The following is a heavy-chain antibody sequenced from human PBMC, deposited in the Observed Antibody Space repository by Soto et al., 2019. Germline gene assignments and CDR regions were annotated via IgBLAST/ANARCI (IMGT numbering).Heavy chain of an antibody. V-gene: IGHV4-59*12. Sequence: SETLSLTCSVSGASIACSSYWSWIRQPAGKGLEWIGYIYYNGNTNYDPSLKSRVTMSVDTSKNQFSLRLRSMTAADTAVYYCARDNGYFDYWGQGALVTVSS. CDR2: IYYNGNT. CDR3: ARDNGYFDY. D-gene: IGHD2-8*01. J-gene: IGHJ4*02. CDR1: GASIACSSY.